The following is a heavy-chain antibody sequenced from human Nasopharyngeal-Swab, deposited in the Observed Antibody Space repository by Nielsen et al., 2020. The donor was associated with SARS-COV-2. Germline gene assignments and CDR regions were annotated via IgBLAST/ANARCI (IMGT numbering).Heavy chain of an antibody. CDR2: ISGSGYST. J-gene: IGHJ4*02. CDR1: GFTFSSYS. CDR3: AKERTSEGYFDY. Sequence: GESLRLSCAASGFTFSSYSISWVRQAPGKGLEWLSAISGSGYSTYYTDSVKGRFTISRDNPRNTVYLQMNSLRAEDTALYYCAKERTSEGYFDYWGQGNLVTVSS. V-gene: IGHV3-23*01.